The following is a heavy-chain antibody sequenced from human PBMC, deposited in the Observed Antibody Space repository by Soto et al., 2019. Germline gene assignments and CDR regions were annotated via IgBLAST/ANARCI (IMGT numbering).Heavy chain of an antibody. D-gene: IGHD3-9*01. CDR3: ARGVYFAGNDYGMDD. V-gene: IGHV1-18*01. Sequence: ASVKVSCKASGYTFTIYGITWVLQAPGQGLEWMGWISAYNGNTNYAQKLQGRVTMTTDTSTSTAYMELRSLRSEDTAVYYCARGVYFAGNDYGMDDWGQGTTVTVSS. CDR2: ISAYNGNT. J-gene: IGHJ6*02. CDR1: GYTFTIYG.